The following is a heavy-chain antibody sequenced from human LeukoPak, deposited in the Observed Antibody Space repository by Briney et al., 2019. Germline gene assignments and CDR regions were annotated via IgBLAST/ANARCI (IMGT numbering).Heavy chain of an antibody. D-gene: IGHD2-15*01. CDR1: GFTFSSYD. Sequence: GGSLRLSCAASGFTFSSYDMHWVRQATGKGLEWVSTIGTAGDTYYSGSVKGRFTISRENAKNALYPQMNSLRAGDTAVYYCARATVGLDYWGQGTLVTVSS. CDR2: IGTAGDT. V-gene: IGHV3-13*04. J-gene: IGHJ4*02. CDR3: ARATVGLDY.